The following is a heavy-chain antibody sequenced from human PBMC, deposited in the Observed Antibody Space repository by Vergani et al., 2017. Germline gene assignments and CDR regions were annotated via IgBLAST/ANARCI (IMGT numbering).Heavy chain of an antibody. CDR3: AMARCIETCYMSNWLDS. D-gene: IGHD3-9*01. J-gene: IGHJ5*01. CDR2: IKSDGSIT. Sequence: DVHLAESGGGFFQPGGSLRLSCSASGFSFNSYWMHWVRQVPGKGLLWVSRIKSDGSITAYADSVKGRFTISRDNAQNTLYLQMNSLRVEDTGVYYCAMARCIETCYMSNWLDSWGQGTLVTVSS. CDR1: GFSFNSYW. V-gene: IGHV3-74*03.